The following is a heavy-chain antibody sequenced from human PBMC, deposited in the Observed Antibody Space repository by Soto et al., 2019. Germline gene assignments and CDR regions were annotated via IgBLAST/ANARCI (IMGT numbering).Heavy chain of an antibody. CDR2: IWSAGLT. Sequence: GGSLRLSCAASGFTFRDYAMSWVRQAPGRGLEWVSTIWSAGLTYYADSVRGRFTISRDISKNILFLQMNNLRAEDAAIYYCARELPPDLWGQGTLVTISS. CDR3: ARELPPDL. V-gene: IGHV3-23*01. J-gene: IGHJ5*02. CDR1: GFTFRDYA. D-gene: IGHD1-7*01.